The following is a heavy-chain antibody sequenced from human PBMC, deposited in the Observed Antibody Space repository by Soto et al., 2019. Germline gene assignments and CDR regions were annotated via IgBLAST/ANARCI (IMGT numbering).Heavy chain of an antibody. Sequence: PGGSLRLSCTASGFTFGAFAVSWVRQAPGKGLEWVGFIRSKAHGGTTEYAATVKGRFTISRDDSKSIAYLQMNSLKTEDTAVYYCTRDRWEPFYYGMDAWGQGTTVTVSS. CDR3: TRDRWEPFYYGMDA. CDR1: GFTFGAFA. CDR2: IRSKAHGGTT. V-gene: IGHV3-49*04. D-gene: IGHD1-26*01. J-gene: IGHJ6*02.